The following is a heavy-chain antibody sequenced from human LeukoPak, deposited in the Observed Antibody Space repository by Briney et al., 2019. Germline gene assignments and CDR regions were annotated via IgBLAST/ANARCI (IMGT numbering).Heavy chain of an antibody. CDR1: GGSISSSSYY. J-gene: IGHJ4*02. CDR3: ARQRGNSDWLYYFDY. V-gene: IGHV4-39*01. D-gene: IGHD3-9*01. CDR2: IYYSGST. Sequence: TETLSLTCTVSGGSISSSSYYWGWIRRPPGKGLEWIGSIYYSGSTYYNPSLKSRVTISVDTSKNQFSLKLSSVTAADTAVYFCARQRGNSDWLYYFDYWGQGILVTVSS.